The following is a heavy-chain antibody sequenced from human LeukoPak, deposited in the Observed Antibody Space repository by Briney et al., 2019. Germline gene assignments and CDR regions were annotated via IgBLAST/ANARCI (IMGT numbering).Heavy chain of an antibody. CDR2: ISYDGSNK. D-gene: IGHD1-26*01. CDR3: ARSHPDVGATLLNYFDY. V-gene: IGHV3-30*04. Sequence: GRSLRLSCAASGFTFSTYAMHWVRQAPGKGLEWVAVISYDGSNKYYADSVKGRFTISRDNSKNTLYLQMNSLRAEDTAVYYCARSHPDVGATLLNYFDYWGQGTLVTVSS. CDR1: GFTFSTYA. J-gene: IGHJ4*02.